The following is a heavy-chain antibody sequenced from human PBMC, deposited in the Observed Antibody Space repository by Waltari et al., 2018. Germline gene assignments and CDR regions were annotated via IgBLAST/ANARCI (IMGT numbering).Heavy chain of an antibody. CDR3: ARDQRYLEFDP. J-gene: IGHJ5*02. CDR2: ISSSGSTI. D-gene: IGHD2-2*01. Sequence: EVQLVESGGGLVQPGGSLRLSCAASGFTFSSYEMNGVRQAPGKGLEWVSYISSSGSTIYYADSVKGRFTISRDNAKNSLYLQMNSLRAEDTAVYYCARDQRYLEFDPWGQGTLVTVSS. V-gene: IGHV3-48*03. CDR1: GFTFSSYE.